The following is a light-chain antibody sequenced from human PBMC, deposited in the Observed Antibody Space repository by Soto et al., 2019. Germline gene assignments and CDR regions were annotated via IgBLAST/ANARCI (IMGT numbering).Light chain of an antibody. V-gene: IGLV2-8*01. CDR1: SSDVGDCNY. J-gene: IGLJ2*01. CDR2: EVS. CDR3: SSCAGSNNLV. Sequence: QSALTQPPSASGSPGQSVTISCTGTSSDVGDCNYVSWFQQHPGKAPNLIIYEVSKRPSGVPDRFSGSKSGSTASLIVSGLQAEDEADYYCSSCAGSNNLVFGGGTKLTVL.